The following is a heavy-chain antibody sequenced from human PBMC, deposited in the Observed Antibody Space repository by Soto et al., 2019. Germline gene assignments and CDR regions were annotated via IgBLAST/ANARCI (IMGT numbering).Heavy chain of an antibody. CDR3: ARLPQEYNYYGMDV. CDR1: CGSIVTGSYY. J-gene: IGHJ6*02. V-gene: IGHV4-39*01. Sequence: SETLSLTCTVSCGSIVTGSYYWGWIRQPPGKGLEWLGHIYYSGNTYYPPSLKSRVTISVDTSKNQFSLRLSSVTAADTAVYYCARLPQEYNYYGMDVWGQGTTVTVSS. D-gene: IGHD1-1*01. CDR2: IYYSGNT.